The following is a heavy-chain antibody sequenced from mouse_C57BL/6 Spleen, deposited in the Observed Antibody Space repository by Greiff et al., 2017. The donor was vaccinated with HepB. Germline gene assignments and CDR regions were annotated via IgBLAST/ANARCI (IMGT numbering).Heavy chain of an antibody. CDR2: IDPETGGT. CDR3: TRSDGYPY. V-gene: IGHV1-15*01. J-gene: IGHJ3*01. Sequence: VQLQQSGAELVRPGASVTLSCKASGYTFTDHEMHWVKQTPVHGLEWIGAIDPETGGTAYNQKFKGKAILTADKSSSTAYMELRSLTSEDSAVYYCTRSDGYPYWGQGTLVTVSA. CDR1: GYTFTDHE. D-gene: IGHD2-3*01.